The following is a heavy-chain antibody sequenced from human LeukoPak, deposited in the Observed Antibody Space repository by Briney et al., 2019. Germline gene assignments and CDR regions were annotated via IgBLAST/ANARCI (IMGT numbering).Heavy chain of an antibody. CDR3: ATGMAGL. D-gene: IGHD5-24*01. CDR2: IKSKSNGGTT. Sequence: GGSLRLSCAASQFSLTNAWMGWVRQAPGKGLEWVARIKSKSNGGTTDYAAPVKGRFTLSRDDSENTLYLQMDSLTTDDTAAYYCATGMAGLWGRGTLVTVSS. V-gene: IGHV3-15*01. CDR1: QFSLTNAW. J-gene: IGHJ4*02.